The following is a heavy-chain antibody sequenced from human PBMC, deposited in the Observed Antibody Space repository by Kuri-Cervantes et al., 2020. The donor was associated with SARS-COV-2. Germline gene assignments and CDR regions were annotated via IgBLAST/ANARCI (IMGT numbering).Heavy chain of an antibody. CDR2: INPSGGST. CDR3: AITYPGPAAFGI. CDR1: GYTFTSYY. J-gene: IGHJ3*02. Sequence: SVNVSCKASGYTFTSYYMHWVRQAPGQGLEWMGIINPSGGSTSYAQKFQGRVTMTRDTSTSTVYMELSSLRSEDTAVYYCAITYPGPAAFGIWGQGTMVTVSS. V-gene: IGHV1-46*01.